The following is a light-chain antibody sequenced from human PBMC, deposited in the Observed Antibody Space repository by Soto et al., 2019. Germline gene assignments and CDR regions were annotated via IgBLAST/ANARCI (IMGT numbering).Light chain of an antibody. CDR1: SSDVGGDNY. CDR3: SSYAGSNNLGV. V-gene: IGLV2-8*01. CDR2: EVS. Sequence: QSALTQPPSASGSPGQSVTISCTGTSSDVGGDNYVSWYQQHPGKAPKLMIYEVSKRPSGVPDRFSGSKSGNTASLTVSGLEADDEADYYCSSYAGSNNLGVFGGGTKLTVL. J-gene: IGLJ3*02.